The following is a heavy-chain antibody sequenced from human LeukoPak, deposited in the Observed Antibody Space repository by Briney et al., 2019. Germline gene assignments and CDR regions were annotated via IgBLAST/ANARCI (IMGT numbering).Heavy chain of an antibody. CDR3: ARTGYSSGWRTDAFDI. V-gene: IGHV4-34*01. J-gene: IGHJ3*02. CDR1: GGSFSGYY. Sequence: PSETLSLTCAVYGGSFSGYYWSWIRQPPGKGLEWIGEINHSGSTNYNPSLKSRVTISVDTSKNQFSLKLSSVTAADTAVYYCARTGYSSGWRTDAFDIWGQGTMVTVSS. D-gene: IGHD6-19*01. CDR2: INHSGST.